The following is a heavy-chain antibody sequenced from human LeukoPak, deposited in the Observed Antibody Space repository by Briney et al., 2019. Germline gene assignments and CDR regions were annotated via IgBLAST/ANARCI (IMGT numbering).Heavy chain of an antibody. CDR3: ARHRRLGVGATDYYYYGMDV. CDR1: GGSISSYY. Sequence: WETLSLTCSVSGGSISSYYWSWIRQPPGKGLECIGCIYYIGSANYSLSLKRRVTISVDTSKNQFSPKLSSVTAANTAVYYCARHRRLGVGATDYYYYGMDVWGQGTTVTASS. CDR2: IYYIGSA. D-gene: IGHD1-26*01. V-gene: IGHV4-59*01. J-gene: IGHJ6*02.